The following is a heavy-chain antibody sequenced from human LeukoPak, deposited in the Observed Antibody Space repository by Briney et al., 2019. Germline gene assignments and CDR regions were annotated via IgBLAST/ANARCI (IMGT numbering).Heavy chain of an antibody. CDR3: ANYYDSSGHFDY. CDR2: IYYSGST. CDR1: GGSVSSSSYY. V-gene: IGHV4-39*07. J-gene: IGHJ4*02. Sequence: SETLSLTCNVSGGSVSSSSYYWGWIRQPPGRGLEWIGSIYYSGSTYYNPSLKSRVAISVDTSKNQFSLKLSSVTAADTAVYYCANYYDSSGHFDYWGQGTLVTVSS. D-gene: IGHD3-22*01.